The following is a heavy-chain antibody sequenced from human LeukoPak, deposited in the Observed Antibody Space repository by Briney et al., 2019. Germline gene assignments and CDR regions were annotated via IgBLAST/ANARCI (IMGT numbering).Heavy chain of an antibody. D-gene: IGHD1/OR15-1a*01. CDR3: ARNRGHQQFDY. V-gene: IGHV3-7*01. CDR1: GFTFSDYW. J-gene: IGHJ4*02. Sequence: GGSLSLSCAASGFTFSDYWLDWVSQAPGKGLERLGNIKEDGTYINYFESVKGRFTISRDNAKNSLYLQMNSLRAEDTAVYYCARNRGHQQFDYWGQGTLVTVSS. CDR2: IKEDGTYI.